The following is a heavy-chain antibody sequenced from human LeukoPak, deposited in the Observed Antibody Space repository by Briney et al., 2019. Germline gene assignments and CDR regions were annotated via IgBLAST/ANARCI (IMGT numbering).Heavy chain of an antibody. D-gene: IGHD6-19*01. CDR1: GFNFKAFA. V-gene: IGHV3-23*01. CDR3: GIIPHQNRWLVADYDY. Sequence: GGSLRLSCAASGFNFKAFAMTWVRQRPGRGLEWVAVVHGDGGAAQYADSVRGRFIISRDNSQNILYLQMTDLRAEDTAVYYCGIIPHQNRWLVADYDYWGQGTQVAVCS. J-gene: IGHJ4*02. CDR2: VHGDGGAA.